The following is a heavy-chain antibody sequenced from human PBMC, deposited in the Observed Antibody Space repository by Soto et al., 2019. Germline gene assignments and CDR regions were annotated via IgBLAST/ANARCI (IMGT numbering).Heavy chain of an antibody. V-gene: IGHV3-74*01. CDR1: GFTLSSYW. CDR3: ARVGCSGGSCIDY. Sequence: EVQLVESGGGLVQPGGSLRLSCAGSGFTLSSYWMHWVRQVPGKGLVWVSRMNSDGSSTSYADSVKGRFTISRDNAKNTLSLPMNSLRADDTGLYYCARVGCSGGSCIDYWCQGTLVTVTS. CDR2: MNSDGSST. J-gene: IGHJ4*02. D-gene: IGHD2-15*01.